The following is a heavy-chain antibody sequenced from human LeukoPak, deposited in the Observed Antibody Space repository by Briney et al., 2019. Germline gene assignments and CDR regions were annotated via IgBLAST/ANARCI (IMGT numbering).Heavy chain of an antibody. CDR1: GFTISNFA. Sequence: PGGSLRLSCAASGFTISNFAMIWVRQAPGKGLECVSAISGSGGTTYYADSVKGRFTISRDNSKTTLYLQMNSLRAEDTAVYYCAKDTTVVTPRALDYWGQGSLVTVSS. V-gene: IGHV3-23*01. J-gene: IGHJ4*02. CDR3: AKDTTVVTPRALDY. CDR2: ISGSGGTT. D-gene: IGHD4-23*01.